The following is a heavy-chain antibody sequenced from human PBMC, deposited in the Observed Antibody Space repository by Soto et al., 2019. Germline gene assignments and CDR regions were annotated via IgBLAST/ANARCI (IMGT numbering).Heavy chain of an antibody. V-gene: IGHV3-33*01. CDR3: ARDTRRSDPVRGYYYYGMDV. J-gene: IGHJ6*02. CDR1: GFTFSSYG. D-gene: IGHD3-16*02. Sequence: QVQLVESGGGVVQPGRSLRLSCAASGFTFSSYGMHWVRQAPGKGLEWVAVIWYDGSNKYYADSVKGRFTISRDNSKNTLYLQMNSLRAEDTAVYYCARDTRRSDPVRGYYYYGMDVWGQGTTVTVSS. CDR2: IWYDGSNK.